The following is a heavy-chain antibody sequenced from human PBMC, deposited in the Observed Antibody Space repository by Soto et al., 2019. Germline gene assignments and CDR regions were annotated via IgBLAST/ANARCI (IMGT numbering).Heavy chain of an antibody. CDR2: IDPTDSYT. J-gene: IGHJ4*02. Sequence: PGESLKVSCKTSGYSFANYWISWVRQMPGKGLEWMGRIDPTDSYTNYSPYFQGHVTISADKSISTAYLQWRSLKASDTAIYYCARRVGGSYQYYFDYWGQGALVTVSS. CDR1: GYSFANYW. CDR3: ARRVGGSYQYYFDY. D-gene: IGHD1-26*01. V-gene: IGHV5-10-1*01.